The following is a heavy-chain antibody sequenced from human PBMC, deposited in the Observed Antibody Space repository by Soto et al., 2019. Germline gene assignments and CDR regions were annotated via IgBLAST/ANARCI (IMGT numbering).Heavy chain of an antibody. CDR1: NYPFTSYG. CDR3: ARDSNPFGVVIRSPEKQKYGTDV. D-gene: IGHD3-3*01. Sequence: ASVKVSCKASNYPFTSYGFAWVRQAPGHGPQWLGRISSYNNNADYAQEFQGRITMTTDTSTRTAVMELRSLTSDDTGVYYCARDSNPFGVVIRSPEKQKYGTDVWGQGTTVTVSS. J-gene: IGHJ6*02. V-gene: IGHV1-18*01. CDR2: ISSYNNNA.